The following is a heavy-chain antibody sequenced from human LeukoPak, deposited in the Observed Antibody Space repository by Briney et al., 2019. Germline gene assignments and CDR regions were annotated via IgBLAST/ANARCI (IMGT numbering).Heavy chain of an antibody. D-gene: IGHD2-2*01. V-gene: IGHV4-59*01. CDR2: IYYSGST. CDR3: ARGGLEYQLLSYFDY. Sequence: ETLSLPCTGSGGSIRSYYWSWVRQPPGKGLGWVGYIYYSGSTNFNPSLKSRVTISVDTSKNQFSLKLSSVTAADTAVYYCARGGLEYQLLSYFDYWGQGTLVTVSS. J-gene: IGHJ4*02. CDR1: GGSIRSYY.